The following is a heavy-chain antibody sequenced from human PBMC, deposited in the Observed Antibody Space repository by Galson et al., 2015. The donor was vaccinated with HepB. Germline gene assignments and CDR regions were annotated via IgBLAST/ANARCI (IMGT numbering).Heavy chain of an antibody. CDR2: IKSKTDGGTT. CDR3: TTGGGSIAEGGTPFDY. J-gene: IGHJ4*02. D-gene: IGHD6-13*01. Sequence: SLRLSCAASGLIFSNTWMTWVRQAPGKGLEWVGRIKSKTDGGTTDYAAPVKGRFTISRDDSKNTLYLQVNSLKTEDIAVYYCTTGGGSIAEGGTPFDYWGQGTLVTVSS. CDR1: GLIFSNTW. V-gene: IGHV3-15*01.